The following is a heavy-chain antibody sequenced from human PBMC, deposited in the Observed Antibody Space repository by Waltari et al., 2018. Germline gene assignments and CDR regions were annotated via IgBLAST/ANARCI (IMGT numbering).Heavy chain of an antibody. J-gene: IGHJ6*03. Sequence: QVQLVQSGAEVKKPGSSVKVSCKASGGTFSSYAISWVRQAPGQGLEWMGGIIPIFGTANYAQKFQGRVTITADESTSTAYMELSRLRSEDTAVYYCASGDRRGKEYYYYYMDVWGKGTTVTVSS. CDR1: GGTFSSYA. CDR2: IIPIFGTA. D-gene: IGHD3-16*01. V-gene: IGHV1-69*01. CDR3: ASGDRRGKEYYYYYMDV.